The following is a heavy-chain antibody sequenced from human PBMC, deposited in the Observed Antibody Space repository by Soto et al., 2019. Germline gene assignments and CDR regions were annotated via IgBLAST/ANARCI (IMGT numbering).Heavy chain of an antibody. CDR1: CGSIISSSYY. CDR3: ARPSGFLDSGDY. D-gene: IGHD3-3*01. Sequence: SETVSLTCTFSCGSIISSSYYWGWIRQPPGKGLEWIGSIYYSGSTYYNPSLKSRVTISVDTSKNQFSLKLSSVTAADTAVYYCARPSGFLDSGDYWGQGTLVTVSS. J-gene: IGHJ4*02. V-gene: IGHV4-39*01. CDR2: IYYSGST.